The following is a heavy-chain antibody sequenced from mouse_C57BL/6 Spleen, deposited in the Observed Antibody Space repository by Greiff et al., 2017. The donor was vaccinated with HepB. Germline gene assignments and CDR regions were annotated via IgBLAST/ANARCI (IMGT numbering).Heavy chain of an antibody. CDR3: ARSAHYYDYRYYYAMDY. CDR1: GYTFTSYW. CDR2: IDPSDSYT. J-gene: IGHJ4*01. D-gene: IGHD2-4*01. V-gene: IGHV1-59*01. Sequence: VQLQQPGAELVRPGTSVKLSCKASGYTFTSYWMHWVKQRPGQGLEWIGVIDPSDSYTNYNQKFKGKATLTVDTSSSTAYMQLSSLTSEDSAVYYCARSAHYYDYRYYYAMDYWGQGTSVTVSS.